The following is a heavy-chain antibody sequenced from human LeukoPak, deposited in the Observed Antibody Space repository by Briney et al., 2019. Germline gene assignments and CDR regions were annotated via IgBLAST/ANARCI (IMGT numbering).Heavy chain of an antibody. J-gene: IGHJ3*02. Sequence: GESLKISCKNSGYSFTTYWIGWVRQMPGKGLEWTGIIYPGDSDTRYSPSFQGQVTISADKSISTAYLQWNSLKASDTAMYYCARRLMYYYDTSGYDVAFDIWGQGTMVTVSS. V-gene: IGHV5-51*01. CDR1: GYSFTTYW. D-gene: IGHD3-22*01. CDR3: ARRLMYYYDTSGYDVAFDI. CDR2: IYPGDSDT.